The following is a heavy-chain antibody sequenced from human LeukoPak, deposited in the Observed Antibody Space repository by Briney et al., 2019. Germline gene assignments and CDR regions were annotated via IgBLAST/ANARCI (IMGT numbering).Heavy chain of an antibody. D-gene: IGHD6-19*01. CDR3: ANLYSSNYFDY. J-gene: IGHJ4*02. V-gene: IGHV3-23*01. CDR2: ISGSGGST. CDR1: GFTFSIYA. Sequence: GGSLRLSCAASGFTFSIYAMSWVRQAPGKGLEWVSAISGSGGSTYYADSVKGRFTISRDNSKNTLYLQMNSLRAEDTAVYYCANLYSSNYFDYWGQGTLVTVSS.